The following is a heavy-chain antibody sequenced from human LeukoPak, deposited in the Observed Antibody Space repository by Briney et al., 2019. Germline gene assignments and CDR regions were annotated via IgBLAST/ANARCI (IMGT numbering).Heavy chain of an antibody. CDR3: ASDFFSGIAVAGTSGI. V-gene: IGHV4-34*01. CDR2: INHSGST. J-gene: IGHJ4*02. CDR1: GGSFSGYY. Sequence: PSETLSLTCAVYGGSFSGYYWSWIRQPPGKGLEWIGEINHSGSTNYNPSLKSRVTISVDTSKNQFSLKLSSVTAADTAVYYCASDFFSGIAVAGTSGIWGQGTLVTVSS. D-gene: IGHD6-19*01.